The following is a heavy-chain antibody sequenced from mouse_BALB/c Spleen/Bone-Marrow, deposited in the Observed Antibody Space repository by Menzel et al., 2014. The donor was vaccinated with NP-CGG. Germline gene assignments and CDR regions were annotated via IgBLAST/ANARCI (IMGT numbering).Heavy chain of an antibody. Sequence: VHVKQSGPELVKPGASMKISCKASGYSFTGYTMNWVKQSHGKNLEWIGLINPYNGGTSYNQKFKGKATLTVDKSSGTAYMELLSLTSEDSAVYYCARDYGNPSPFAYWGQGTLVTVSA. CDR2: INPYNGGT. CDR3: ARDYGNPSPFAY. V-gene: IGHV1-18*01. CDR1: GYSFTGYT. D-gene: IGHD2-1*01. J-gene: IGHJ3*01.